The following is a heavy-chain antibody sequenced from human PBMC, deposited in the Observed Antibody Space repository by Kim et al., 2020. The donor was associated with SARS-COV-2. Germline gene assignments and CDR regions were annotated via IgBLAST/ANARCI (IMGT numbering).Heavy chain of an antibody. CDR2: INHSGST. D-gene: IGHD6-13*01. J-gene: IGHJ6*02. CDR1: GGSFSGYY. V-gene: IGHV4-34*01. Sequence: SETLSLTCAVYGGSFSGYYWSWIRQPPGKGLEWIGEINHSGSTNYNPSLKSRVTISVETSKNQFSLKLSSVTAADTAVYYCARVRSSRFIIFYYYGMDVWGQGTTVTVSS. CDR3: ARVRSSRFIIFYYYGMDV.